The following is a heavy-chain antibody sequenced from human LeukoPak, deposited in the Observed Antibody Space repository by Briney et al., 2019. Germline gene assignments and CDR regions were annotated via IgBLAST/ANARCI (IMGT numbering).Heavy chain of an antibody. V-gene: IGHV4-59*01. CDR3: ARVVPAARFGMDV. CDR1: GGSISSYY. CDR2: IYSSGST. J-gene: IGHJ6*02. D-gene: IGHD2-2*01. Sequence: PSETLSLTCSVSGGSISSYYWSWIRQPPGKGLDWIGYIYSSGSTNYNPSLKSRVTISGDTSRNQFSLRLSSVTAADTAVYYCARVVPAARFGMDVWGQGTTVTVSS.